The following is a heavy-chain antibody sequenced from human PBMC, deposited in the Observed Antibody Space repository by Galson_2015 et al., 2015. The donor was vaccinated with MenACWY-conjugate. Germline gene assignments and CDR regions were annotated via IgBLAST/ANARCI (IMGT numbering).Heavy chain of an antibody. Sequence: SLRLSCAASGFTFSNYWMHWVRHGPGKGLEWLSRIDNDGNRITYADSVKGRFTISRDNAKNTLYLQINSVRADDTAVYYCSREGEAKLIIVGGISDIWGQGTTVTVSS. D-gene: IGHD1-26*01. CDR2: IDNDGNRI. J-gene: IGHJ3*02. V-gene: IGHV3-74*01. CDR3: SREGEAKLIIVGGISDI. CDR1: GFTFSNYW.